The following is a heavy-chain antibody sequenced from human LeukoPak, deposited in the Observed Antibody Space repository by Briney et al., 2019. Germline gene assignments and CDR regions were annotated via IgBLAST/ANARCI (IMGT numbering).Heavy chain of an antibody. Sequence: ASLKVSCKASVYTFTSYYMHWVRQAPAQRLEWMGIINPSGGSTSYAQKFKGRVTMTRDTSTSTVYMELSSLRSEDTAVYYCARVAVYYYDSSGYYEEGFDYWGQGTLVTVSS. CDR2: INPSGGST. CDR3: ARVAVYYYDSSGYYEEGFDY. CDR1: VYTFTSYY. J-gene: IGHJ4*02. V-gene: IGHV1-46*01. D-gene: IGHD3-22*01.